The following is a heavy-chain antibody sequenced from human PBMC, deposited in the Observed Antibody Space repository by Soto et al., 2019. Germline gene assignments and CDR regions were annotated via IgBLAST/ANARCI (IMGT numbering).Heavy chain of an antibody. CDR3: VSQRTTVPTQAYFDY. CDR2: VYYRGRS. V-gene: IGHV4-39*01. J-gene: IGHJ4*02. D-gene: IGHD4-17*01. Sequence: AQTLSLTCTVSGGSVTNSSYYWLWIRQSPGKGLEWIGSVYYRGRSYSKSSVKSRVTISVDTSKNRFSLSLNSVTASDTAVYFCVSQRTTVPTQAYFDYWGPGALVTV. CDR1: GGSVTNSSYY.